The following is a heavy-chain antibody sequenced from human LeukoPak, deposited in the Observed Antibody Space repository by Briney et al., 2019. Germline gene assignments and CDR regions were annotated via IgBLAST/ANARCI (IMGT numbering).Heavy chain of an antibody. CDR1: GFTFSSYW. CDR3: CGSYSPFDY. J-gene: IGHJ4*02. Sequence: PGGSLRLSCAASGFTFSSYWMSWVRQAPGKGLEWVANIKQDGSEKYYVDSVKGRFTISRYNAKNSLYLQINSLRAEDTAVYYCCGSYSPFDYWGQGTLVTVSS. D-gene: IGHD1-26*01. CDR2: IKQDGSEK. V-gene: IGHV3-7*01.